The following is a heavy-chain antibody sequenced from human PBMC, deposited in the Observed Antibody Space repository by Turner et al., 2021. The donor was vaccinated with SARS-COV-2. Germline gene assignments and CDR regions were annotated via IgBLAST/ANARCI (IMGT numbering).Heavy chain of an antibody. V-gene: IGHV3-53*02. CDR3: ARPFGTAVVPPS. CDR2: IYSGGST. CDR1: GFTVSSNY. J-gene: IGHJ6*02. Sequence: EVQLVETGGGLIQPGGSLRLSCAASGFTVSSNYMNWVRQAPGKGLEWISVIYSGGSTYYADSVKGRFTISRDSSKNTLYLQMNSLRAEDTAVYYCARPFGTAVVPPSWGQGTTVTVSS. D-gene: IGHD2-2*01.